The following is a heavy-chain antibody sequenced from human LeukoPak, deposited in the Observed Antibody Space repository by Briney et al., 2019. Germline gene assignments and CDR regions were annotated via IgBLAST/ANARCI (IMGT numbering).Heavy chain of an antibody. CDR2: IIPMLGRS. D-gene: IGHD5-18*01. Sequence: SVKVSCKASGGSFSSYGISWVRQAPGQGLEWMGGIIPMLGRSNYAQKFQGRVTISTDESTSTAYMEMSILRSEDTAVNYCAREDHTANNWFDPWGQGTLVTVSS. CDR1: GGSFSSYG. J-gene: IGHJ5*02. CDR3: AREDHTANNWFDP. V-gene: IGHV1-69*05.